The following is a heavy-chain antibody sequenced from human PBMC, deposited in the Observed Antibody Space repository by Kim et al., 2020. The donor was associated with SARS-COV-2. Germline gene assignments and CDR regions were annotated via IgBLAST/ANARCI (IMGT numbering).Heavy chain of an antibody. Sequence: ADSVKGRFTISRDYLKNTVYLRMNSLRAEDTAVYYCAKCRGVTLGFYHFDYWGRGSLGYVSS. D-gene: IGHD3-10*01. CDR3: AKCRGVTLGFYHFDY. J-gene: IGHJ4*02. V-gene: IGHV3-23*01.